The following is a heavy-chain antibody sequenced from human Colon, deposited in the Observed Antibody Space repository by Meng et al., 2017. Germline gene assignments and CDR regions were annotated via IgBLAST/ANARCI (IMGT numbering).Heavy chain of an antibody. CDR3: VRQGMTSYSWGY. CDR1: SGSISSSNW. J-gene: IGHJ4*02. D-gene: IGHD3-9*01. CDR2: ISQSGTT. Sequence: QLHLLEAGPGLVKPSGTLSLTCAVSSGSISSSNWWSWVRQPPGKGLEWIGEISQSGTTYYNPSLKSRVTITGDWSKNQFSLNLNSVTAADTALYYCVRQGMTSYSWGYWGQGTLVTASS. V-gene: IGHV4-4*02.